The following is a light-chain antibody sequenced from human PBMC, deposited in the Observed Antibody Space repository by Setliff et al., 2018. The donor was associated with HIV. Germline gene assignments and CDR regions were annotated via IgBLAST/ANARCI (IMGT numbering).Light chain of an antibody. Sequence: QSVLTQPASVSGSPGQSITISCAGTSSDVGSYNFVSWYQQHPGKAPKLIIYEVSKWPSGVSNHFSGPKSGNTASLTISVLQTEDEAENYCCSYASTGSFVFGTGTKVTVL. CDR1: SSDVGSYNF. V-gene: IGLV2-23*02. J-gene: IGLJ1*01. CDR2: EVS. CDR3: CSYASTGSFV.